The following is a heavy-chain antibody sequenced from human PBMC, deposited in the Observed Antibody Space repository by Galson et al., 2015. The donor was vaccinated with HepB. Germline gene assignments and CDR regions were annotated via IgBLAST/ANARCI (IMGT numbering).Heavy chain of an antibody. CDR3: APVFLSGSYWDFDF. V-gene: IGHV3-48*01. CDR2: ISTTGTNI. Sequence: SLRLSCAASGFTFSSFTMNWVRQAPGKRLEWVSYISTTGTNIFYVDSVKGRFAVSRDNAKNSMYLQMNSLRAEDTANYYCAPVFLSGSYWDFDFWGQGTPVTVSS. J-gene: IGHJ4*02. CDR1: GFTFSSFT. D-gene: IGHD1-26*01.